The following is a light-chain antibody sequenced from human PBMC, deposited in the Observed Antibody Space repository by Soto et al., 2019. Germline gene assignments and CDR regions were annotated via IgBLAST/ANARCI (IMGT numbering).Light chain of an antibody. V-gene: IGKV1-39*01. CDR2: GVS. Sequence: DIKMTQSPSSLSASVGDRVTLSCRASQSFSTSLNWYQQKPGKAPSLLIYGVSTLHSGVPSRFSGSGSGTEFTLTISDLQAEDFATYFCQQSYSTPLTFGQGTSLEIK. J-gene: IGKJ2*01. CDR3: QQSYSTPLT. CDR1: QSFSTS.